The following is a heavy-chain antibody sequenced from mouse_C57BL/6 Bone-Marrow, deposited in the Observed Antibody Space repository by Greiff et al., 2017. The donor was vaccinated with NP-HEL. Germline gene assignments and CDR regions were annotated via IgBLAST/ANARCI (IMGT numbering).Heavy chain of an antibody. Sequence: EVQLVESGGDLVKPGGSLKLSCAASGFTFSSYGMSWVRQTPDKRLEWVATISSGGSYTYYPDSVKGRFTISRDNAKNTLYLQMSSLKSEDTAMYYCARRNSTEFSFAYWGQGTLVTVSA. V-gene: IGHV5-6*01. CDR1: GFTFSSYG. CDR2: ISSGGSYT. CDR3: ARRNSTEFSFAY. J-gene: IGHJ3*01. D-gene: IGHD1-1*01.